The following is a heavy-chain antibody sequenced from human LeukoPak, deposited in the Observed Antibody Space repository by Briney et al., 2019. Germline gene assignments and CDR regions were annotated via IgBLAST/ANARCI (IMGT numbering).Heavy chain of an antibody. Sequence: ASVKVSCKASGYTFTSYDINWVRQATGQGLEWMGWMNPNSGNTGYAQKFQGRVTMTRNTSISTAYMELSSLRSEDTAVYYCARAYSSGWFPDYWGPGTLVTVSS. CDR1: GYTFTSYD. J-gene: IGHJ4*02. D-gene: IGHD6-19*01. CDR3: ARAYSSGWFPDY. CDR2: MNPNSGNT. V-gene: IGHV1-8*01.